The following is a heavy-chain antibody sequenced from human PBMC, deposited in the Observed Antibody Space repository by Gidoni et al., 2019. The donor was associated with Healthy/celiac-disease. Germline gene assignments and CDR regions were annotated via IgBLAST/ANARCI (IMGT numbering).Heavy chain of an antibody. CDR2: RSYDGSNN. CDR1: GFPFRSYG. Sequence: QVQLVESGGGVVQPGRSLRLSCAASGFPFRSYGMHWVRQAPAKGLEWVAVRSYDGSNNYYADSVKGRLTISRYNSKNTLYLQMNSLRAEDTAVYYCAKGLAITMVRGAVGWFDPWGQGTLVTVSS. CDR3: AKGLAITMVRGAVGWFDP. D-gene: IGHD3-10*01. J-gene: IGHJ5*02. V-gene: IGHV3-30*18.